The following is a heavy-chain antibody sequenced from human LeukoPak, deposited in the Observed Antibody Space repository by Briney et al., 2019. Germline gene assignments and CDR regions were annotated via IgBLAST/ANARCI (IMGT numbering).Heavy chain of an antibody. CDR1: GFTFSSYS. V-gene: IGHV3-21*01. CDR2: ISSSSSYI. D-gene: IGHD1-26*01. Sequence: GGSLRLSCAASGFTFSSYSMNWVRQAPGKGLEWVSSISSSSSYIYYADSVKGRFTISRDNAKNSLYLQMNSLRAEDTAVYFCAREWELLDDAFDIWGQGTMCTVSS. J-gene: IGHJ3*02. CDR3: AREWELLDDAFDI.